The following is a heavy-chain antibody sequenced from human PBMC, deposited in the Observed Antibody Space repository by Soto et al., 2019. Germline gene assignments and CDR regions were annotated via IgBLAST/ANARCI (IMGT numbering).Heavy chain of an antibody. CDR3: SRLGEDCSSTSCYLGYYFAMDV. J-gene: IGHJ6*02. V-gene: IGHV4-31*03. CDR2: IYYSGRT. CDR1: GGSISSGGYY. Sequence: QVQLQESGPGLVKPSQTLSLTCSVSGGSISSGGYYWSWIRQHPGKGLEWLGYIYYSGRTFYNPSLNSRVSISVDTSKNQFSLKLSSVTAADAGVYYCSRLGEDCSSTSCYLGYYFAMDVWGQGTTVTVSS. D-gene: IGHD2-2*01.